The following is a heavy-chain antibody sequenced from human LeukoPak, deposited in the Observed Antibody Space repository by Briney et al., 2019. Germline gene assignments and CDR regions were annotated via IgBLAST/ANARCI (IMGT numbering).Heavy chain of an antibody. D-gene: IGHD3-3*01. CDR3: AREGIYYDFWSGYPPTGFDY. J-gene: IGHJ4*02. V-gene: IGHV3-48*01. CDR1: GFTFSSYS. CDR2: ISSSSSTI. Sequence: GGSLRLSCAASGFTFSSYSMNWVRQAPGKGPEWVSYISSSSSTIYYADSVKGRFTISRDNAKNSLYLQMNSLRAEDTAVYYCAREGIYYDFWSGYPPTGFDYWGQGTLVTVSS.